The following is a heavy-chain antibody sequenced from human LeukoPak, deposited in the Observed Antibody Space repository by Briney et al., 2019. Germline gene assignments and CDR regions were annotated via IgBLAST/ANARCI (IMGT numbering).Heavy chain of an antibody. J-gene: IGHJ4*02. CDR1: GLTFRNYG. Sequence: GRSLRLSCAVSGLTFRNYGMHWVRQAPGKGLEWVAIIYYDGSEKYYVDSVKGRFTISRDNSKNTLYLQMNSLRAEDTALYYCASGRGGRGGINYFDYWGQGTLVTVTS. CDR3: ASGRGGRGGINYFDY. V-gene: IGHV3-33*01. D-gene: IGHD2-15*01. CDR2: IYYDGSEK.